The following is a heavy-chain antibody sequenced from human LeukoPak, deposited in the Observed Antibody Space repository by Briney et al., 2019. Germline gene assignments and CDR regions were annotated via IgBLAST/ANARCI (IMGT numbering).Heavy chain of an antibody. CDR3: ARSSVLRFLEWSPPLDY. D-gene: IGHD3-3*01. Sequence: PSETLSLTCTVSGGSISSSSYYWGWIRQPPGKGLEWIGSIYYSGSTYYNPSLKSRVTISVDTSKNQFSLKLSSVTAADTAVYYCARSSVLRFLEWSPPLDYWGQGTLVTVSS. CDR1: GGSISSSSYY. J-gene: IGHJ4*02. V-gene: IGHV4-39*01. CDR2: IYYSGST.